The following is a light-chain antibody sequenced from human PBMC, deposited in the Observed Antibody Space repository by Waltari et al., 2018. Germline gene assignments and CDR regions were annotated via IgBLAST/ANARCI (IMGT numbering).Light chain of an antibody. CDR1: NLGDKY. Sequence: SYELTQPPSVSMSPGQTASITCPGDNLGDKYACWYQQKPGQSPVLVIYQDSKRPSGIPERFSGSNSWNTATLTISGTQAMDEADYYCQAWDSSTWVFGGGTKLTVL. J-gene: IGLJ3*02. CDR2: QDS. V-gene: IGLV3-1*01. CDR3: QAWDSSTWV.